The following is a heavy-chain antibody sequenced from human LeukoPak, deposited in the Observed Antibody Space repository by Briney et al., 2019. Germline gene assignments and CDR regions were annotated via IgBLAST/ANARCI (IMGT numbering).Heavy chain of an antibody. CDR3: ASAKYSSGWYSPFDY. D-gene: IGHD6-19*01. J-gene: IGHJ4*02. V-gene: IGHV3-23*01. CDR1: GFTFSSYA. CDR2: IIGSGGST. Sequence: GGSLRLSCAASGFTFSSYAMSWVRQTPGKGLEWVSVIIGSGGSTYYADSVKGRFTISRDNSKYTLYLQMNSLRVEDTAVYHCASAKYSSGWYSPFDYWGQGTLVTVSS.